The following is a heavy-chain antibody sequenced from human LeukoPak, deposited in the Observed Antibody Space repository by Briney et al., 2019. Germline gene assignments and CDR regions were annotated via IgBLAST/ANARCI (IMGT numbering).Heavy chain of an antibody. D-gene: IGHD6-19*01. Sequence: ASVKVSCKPSGYSFSSSGINWVRQAPGHGLEWMGWISASNGNTDYAQNFQGRVTMTTDTSTSTAYMELKSLRSDDTAVYYCAREGRLAPWLVPGGWFDPWGQGSLLTVSS. J-gene: IGHJ5*02. CDR1: GYSFSSSG. V-gene: IGHV1-18*01. CDR3: AREGRLAPWLVPGGWFDP. CDR2: ISASNGNT.